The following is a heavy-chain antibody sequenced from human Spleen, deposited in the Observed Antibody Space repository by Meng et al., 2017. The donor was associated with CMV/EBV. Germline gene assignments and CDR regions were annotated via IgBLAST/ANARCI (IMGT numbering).Heavy chain of an antibody. CDR2: INHREST. J-gene: IGHJ4*02. CDR3: AREQLGLDY. V-gene: IGHV4-34*10. CDR1: CVRFRGID. Sequence: SGPRLSKPYHTRSSTCPRYCVRFRGIDGTWIRQPPGKGLELIVEINHRESTNYNPALKSRVTMSVDTSKNQFSLKLSSVTAADTAVYYCAREQLGLDYCGQGTLVTVSS. D-gene: IGHD6-13*01.